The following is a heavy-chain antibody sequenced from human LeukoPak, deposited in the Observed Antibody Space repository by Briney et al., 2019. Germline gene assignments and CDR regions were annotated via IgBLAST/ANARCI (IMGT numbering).Heavy chain of an antibody. CDR3: ARFYLSGLHTHFDY. V-gene: IGHV1-2*02. J-gene: IGHJ4*02. CDR1: GYTFTGYY. Sequence: VASVKVSCKASGYTFTGYYMHWVRQAPGQGLEWMGWINPNSGGTNYAQKFQGRVTMTRDTSISTAYMELSRLRSDDTAVYYCARFYLSGLHTHFDYWGQGTLVTVSS. D-gene: IGHD3/OR15-3a*01. CDR2: INPNSGGT.